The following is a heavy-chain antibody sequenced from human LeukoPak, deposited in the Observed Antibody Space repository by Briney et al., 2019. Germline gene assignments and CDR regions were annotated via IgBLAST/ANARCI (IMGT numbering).Heavy chain of an antibody. CDR2: IYYSGGT. J-gene: IGHJ4*02. Sequence: PSETLSLTCTVSGGSISSGGYYWSWIRQHPGKGLEWIGYIYYSGGTYYNPSLKSRVTISVDTSKNQFSLKLSSVTAADTAVYYCARGEGYYNLYYFDYWGQGTLVTVSS. V-gene: IGHV4-31*03. D-gene: IGHD3-9*01. CDR3: ARGEGYYNLYYFDY. CDR1: GGSISSGGYY.